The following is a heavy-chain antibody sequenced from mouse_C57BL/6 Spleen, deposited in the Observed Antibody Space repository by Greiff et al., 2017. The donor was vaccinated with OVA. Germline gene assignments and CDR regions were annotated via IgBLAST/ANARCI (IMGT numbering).Heavy chain of an antibody. CDR1: GYTFTSYW. J-gene: IGHJ2*01. D-gene: IGHD1-1*01. Sequence: QVQLQQPGAELVRPGTSVKLSCKASGYTFTSYWMHWVKQRPGQGLEWIGVIDPSDSYTNYNQKFKGKATLTVDTSSSTAYMQLSSLTSEDSAVYYCARSGDYYGSSLYYLDYWGQGTTLTVSS. CDR3: ARSGDYYGSSLYYLDY. CDR2: IDPSDSYT. V-gene: IGHV1-59*01.